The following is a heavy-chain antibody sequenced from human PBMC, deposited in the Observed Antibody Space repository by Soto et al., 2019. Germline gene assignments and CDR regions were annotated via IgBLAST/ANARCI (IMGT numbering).Heavy chain of an antibody. CDR3: ARALGYGGNCGSGDY. CDR1: GGTFSSYA. CDR2: IIPIFGTA. Sequence: QVQLVQSGAEVKKPGSSVKVSCKASGGTFSSYAISWVRQAPGQGLEWMGWIIPIFGTANYAQKFQGRVTITADKTASTAYMERSSLRSEDTAVYDCARALGYGGNCGSGDYWGQGTLVTVSS. D-gene: IGHD2-15*01. J-gene: IGHJ4*02. V-gene: IGHV1-69*06.